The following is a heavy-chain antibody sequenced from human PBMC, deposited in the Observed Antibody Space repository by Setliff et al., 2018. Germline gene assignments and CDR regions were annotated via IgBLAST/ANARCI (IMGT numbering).Heavy chain of an antibody. CDR2: IYTSGST. CDR1: GGSISSGSYY. J-gene: IGHJ4*01. V-gene: IGHV4-61*02. CDR3: ARDFDSSGNFDY. Sequence: PSETLSLTCTVSGGSISSGSYYWSWIRQPAGKGLEWIGRIYTSGSTNYNPSLKSRVTISIDTSKNQFSLKLSSVTAADTAVYYCARDFDSSGNFDYWGHGTLVTVSS. D-gene: IGHD3-22*01.